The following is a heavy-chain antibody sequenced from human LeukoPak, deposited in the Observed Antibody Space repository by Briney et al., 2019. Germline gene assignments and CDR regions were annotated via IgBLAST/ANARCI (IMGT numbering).Heavy chain of an antibody. D-gene: IGHD4-23*01. CDR2: IDRDGSRI. CDR3: VRGNDYGGPHY. V-gene: IGHV3-74*01. J-gene: IGHJ4*02. CDR1: GFTFSSYW. Sequence: GGSLRLSCAVSGFTFSSYWMHWVRQAPGKGLVWVSRIDRDGSRINYADSVKSRFTISRDNGKNTLFLQMNSLRAEDAAVYYCVRGNDYGGPHYWGQGTLVTVSS.